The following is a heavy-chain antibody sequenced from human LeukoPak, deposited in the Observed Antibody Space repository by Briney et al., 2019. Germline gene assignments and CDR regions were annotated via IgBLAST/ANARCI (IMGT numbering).Heavy chain of an antibody. CDR1: GYTFTGYY. J-gene: IGHJ2*01. Sequence: ASVKVSCKASGYTFTGYYMHWVRQAPGQGLEWMGIINPSGGSTSYAQKFQGRVTMTRDTSTSTVYMELSSLRSEDTAVYYCARRGQTEPMYSSSSPRLGYFDLWGRGTLVTVSS. CDR2: INPSGGST. CDR3: ARRGQTEPMYSSSSPRLGYFDL. V-gene: IGHV1-46*01. D-gene: IGHD6-6*01.